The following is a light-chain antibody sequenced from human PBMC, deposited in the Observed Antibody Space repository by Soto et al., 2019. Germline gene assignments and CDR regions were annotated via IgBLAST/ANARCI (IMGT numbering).Light chain of an antibody. CDR3: QQYGSSGT. J-gene: IGKJ1*01. V-gene: IGKV3-20*01. CDR1: QSFSSSY. Sequence: EVVLTQSPGTLSLSPGERATLSCRASQSFSSSYLAWYQQKPGQAPRLLIYGASSRATGIPDRFSGSGSGTDFTLTISRLEPEDFVVYYCQQYGSSGTFGQGTKVDIK. CDR2: GAS.